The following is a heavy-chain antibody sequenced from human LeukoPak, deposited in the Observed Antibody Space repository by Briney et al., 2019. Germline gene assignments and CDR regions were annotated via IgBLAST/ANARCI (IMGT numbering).Heavy chain of an antibody. J-gene: IGHJ5*02. Sequence: PGGSLRLSCAASGFIFSNYGMHWVRQAPGKRLEWVAVIWNDGSETFHADSVKGRFRIARDNSKNTLYLQMNSLRVEDAATYYCAKGGIGERGSTDAWGQGTLVTVSS. CDR2: IWNDGSET. CDR1: GFIFSNYG. D-gene: IGHD3-3*01. CDR3: AKGGIGERGSTDA. V-gene: IGHV3-33*06.